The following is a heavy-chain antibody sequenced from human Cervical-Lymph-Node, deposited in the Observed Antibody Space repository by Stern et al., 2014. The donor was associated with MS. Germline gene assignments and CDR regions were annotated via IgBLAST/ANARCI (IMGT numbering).Heavy chain of an antibody. CDR2: ISWNSGNI. CDR3: AKDINLRGTYYFDY. CDR1: GFTFDDYA. Sequence: VQLVESGGGLVQPGRSLRLSCAASGFTFDDYAMHWVRPAPGQGLEWVSGISWNSGNIGYADSVKGRFTISRDNAKNSLYLQMNSLRAEDTALYYCAKDINLRGTYYFDYWGQGTLVTVSS. V-gene: IGHV3-9*01. D-gene: IGHD2-15*01. J-gene: IGHJ4*02.